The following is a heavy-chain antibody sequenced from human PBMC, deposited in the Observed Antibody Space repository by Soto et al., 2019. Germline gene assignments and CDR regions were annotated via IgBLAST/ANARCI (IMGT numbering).Heavy chain of an antibody. D-gene: IGHD3-10*01. V-gene: IGHV4-59*01. CDR1: GGSISSYS. CDR3: ARDVSGSGYYGMDV. CDR2: IYYSGST. J-gene: IGHJ6*02. Sequence: PPATPSFTCTVSGGSISSYSWSWIRQPPGKGLEWIGYIYYSGSTNYSPSLKSRVTISVDTSKNQFSLKLSSVTAADTAVYYCARDVSGSGYYGMDVWGQGTTVTVSS.